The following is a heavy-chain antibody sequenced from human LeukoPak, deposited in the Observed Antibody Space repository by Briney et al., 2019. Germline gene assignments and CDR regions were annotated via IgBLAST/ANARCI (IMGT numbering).Heavy chain of an antibody. J-gene: IGHJ4*02. D-gene: IGHD5-24*01. CDR2: IISSGSTI. Sequence: GSLRLSCAASGYTFSSYYMNWVRQAPGKGLEWVSNIISSGSTICYAQTVKGGVTISRDTSTNSLYMQMNSLRAEDTAVYYCARRNGYNYVAFDIWGQGTLVTVSS. V-gene: IGHV3-48*04. CDR3: ARRNGYNYVAFDI. CDR1: GYTFSSYY.